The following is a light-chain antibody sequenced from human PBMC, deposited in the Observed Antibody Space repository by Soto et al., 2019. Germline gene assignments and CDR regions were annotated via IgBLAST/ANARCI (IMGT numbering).Light chain of an antibody. CDR2: DAS. V-gene: IGKV1-5*01. CDR1: QGISNY. J-gene: IGKJ2*01. Sequence: DIQMTQSPATLSVSVGERATITCRASQGISNYLAWYQQKPGKAPKLLIYDASNWDTGVPARFSGSGSGTEFTLTVSSLQPDDFATYYCQQYGTCPITFGQGTKLEI. CDR3: QQYGTCPIT.